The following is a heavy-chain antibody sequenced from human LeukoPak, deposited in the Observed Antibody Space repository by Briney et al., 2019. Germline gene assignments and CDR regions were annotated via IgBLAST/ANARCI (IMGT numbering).Heavy chain of an antibody. D-gene: IGHD3-10*02. CDR3: AELGITMIGGV. J-gene: IGHJ6*04. Sequence: GGSLRLSCAASGFTFDFSSSWMSWVRQAPGKGLEWVGNIQPDGSEQYPVDSVKGRFTISRDNAKNSLYLQMNSLRAEDTAVYYCAELGITMIGGVWGKGTTVTISS. V-gene: IGHV3-7*01. CDR1: GFTFDFSSSW. CDR2: IQPDGSEQ.